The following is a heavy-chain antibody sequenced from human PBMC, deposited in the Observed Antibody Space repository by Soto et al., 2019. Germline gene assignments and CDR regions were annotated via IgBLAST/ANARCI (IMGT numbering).Heavy chain of an antibody. D-gene: IGHD6-19*01. V-gene: IGHV4-39*01. Sequence: PSESLSRTGSVSGGSVNSSSYFWGWFLQPPGKGLEWIGSIYYSGSTYYNPSLRSRVTISVDTSKNQFSLKLSSVTAADTAVFYCARHYSSGSRNWFDPWGQGTLVTVSS. J-gene: IGHJ5*02. CDR2: IYYSGST. CDR1: GGSVNSSSYF. CDR3: ARHYSSGSRNWFDP.